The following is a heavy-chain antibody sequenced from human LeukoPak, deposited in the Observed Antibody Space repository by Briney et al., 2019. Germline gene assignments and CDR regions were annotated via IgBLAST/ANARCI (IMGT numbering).Heavy chain of an antibody. V-gene: IGHV3-23*01. J-gene: IGHJ3*02. D-gene: IGHD3-22*01. CDR1: GFTFSSYA. CDR2: ISGSGGST. Sequence: GGSLRLSCAASGFTFSSYAMSWVRQAPGKGLEWVSAISGSGGSTYYADSVKGRFTISRDNSKNTLYLQMNSLRAEDTAVYYCAKAHDYYDSSGYYTWDAFDIWGQGTMVTVSS. CDR3: AKAHDYYDSSGYYTWDAFDI.